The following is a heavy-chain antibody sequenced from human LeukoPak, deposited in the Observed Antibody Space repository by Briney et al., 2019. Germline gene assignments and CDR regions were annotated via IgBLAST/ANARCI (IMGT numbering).Heavy chain of an antibody. D-gene: IGHD2-2*01. Sequence: PGGSLRLSCAASGFTFINHGFHWVRQAPGKGLEWVALIGVDGSKKYYADSLKGRITISRDHSRNTLDLQMSSLRVEDTAVYYCVVVLVPAAVWQFDLWGRGTLVTVSS. J-gene: IGHJ2*01. CDR3: VVVLVPAAVWQFDL. V-gene: IGHV3-33*03. CDR1: GFTFINHG. CDR2: IGVDGSKK.